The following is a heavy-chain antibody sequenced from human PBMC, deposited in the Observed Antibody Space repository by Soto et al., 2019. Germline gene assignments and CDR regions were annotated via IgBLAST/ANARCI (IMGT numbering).Heavy chain of an antibody. CDR2: IYYSGST. CDR1: GGSISSSSYY. J-gene: IGHJ6*03. CDR3: ARGLVGQFYYYYMDV. Sequence: SETLSLTCTVSGGSISSSSYYWGWIRRPPGKGLEWIGSIYYSGSTYYNPSLKSRVTISVDTSKNQFSLKLSSVTAADTAVYYCARGLVGQFYYYYMDVWGKGTTVTVSS. V-gene: IGHV4-39*01. D-gene: IGHD1-26*01.